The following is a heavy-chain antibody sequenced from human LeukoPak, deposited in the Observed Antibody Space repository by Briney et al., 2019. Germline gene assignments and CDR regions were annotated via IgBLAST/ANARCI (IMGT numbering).Heavy chain of an antibody. CDR2: IIPILGIA. CDR1: GGTFSSYA. V-gene: IGHV1-69*04. J-gene: IGHJ6*02. D-gene: IGHD5-24*01. Sequence: ASVKVSCKASGGTFSSYAIRWVRQAPGQGLEWMGRIIPILGIANYAQKFQGRVTITADKSTSTAYMELSSLRSEDTAVYYCAREEIEMATRYYYYYGMDVWGQGTTVTVSS. CDR3: AREEIEMATRYYYYYGMDV.